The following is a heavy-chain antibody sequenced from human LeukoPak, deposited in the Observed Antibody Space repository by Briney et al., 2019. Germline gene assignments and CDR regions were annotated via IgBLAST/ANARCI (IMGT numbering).Heavy chain of an antibody. CDR1: VGTFSSYA. Sequence: ASVKVSCTASVGTFSSYAISWVRQAPGQGLEWMGGIIPIFGTANYAQKFQGRVTITADESTSTAYMELSSLRSEDTAVYYCARGSGYDPIEYYFDYWGQGTLVTVSS. V-gene: IGHV1-69*13. CDR2: IIPIFGTA. CDR3: ARGSGYDPIEYYFDY. D-gene: IGHD5-12*01. J-gene: IGHJ4*02.